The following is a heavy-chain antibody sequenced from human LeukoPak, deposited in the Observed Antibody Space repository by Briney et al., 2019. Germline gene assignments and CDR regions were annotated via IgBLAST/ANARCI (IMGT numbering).Heavy chain of an antibody. J-gene: IGHJ4*02. CDR2: VNPKNGET. CDR1: GYRFSDYC. V-gene: IGHV1-69-2*01. D-gene: IGHD3-22*01. Sequence: GATVRISCKASGYRFSDYCIHWVQQAPGEGLEWMGRVNPKNGETMYVGKLLGRISISADTSTDTVYMELSSLRSEDTAVYYCATPSGSYFGYYYFHWWGQGTLVTVSS. CDR3: ATPSGSYFGYYYFHW.